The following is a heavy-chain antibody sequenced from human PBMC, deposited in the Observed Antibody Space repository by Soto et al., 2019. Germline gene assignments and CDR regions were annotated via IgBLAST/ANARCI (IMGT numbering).Heavy chain of an antibody. D-gene: IGHD3-9*01. CDR1: GYTFTGYY. Sequence: AASVKVSCKASGYTFTGYYMHWVRQAPGEGLEWMGWINPNSGGTNYAQKFQGWVTMTRDTSISTAYMELSRLRSDDTAVYYCARGGLRYFDWLSSWGQGTLVTVSS. V-gene: IGHV1-2*04. J-gene: IGHJ5*02. CDR3: ARGGLRYFDWLSS. CDR2: INPNSGGT.